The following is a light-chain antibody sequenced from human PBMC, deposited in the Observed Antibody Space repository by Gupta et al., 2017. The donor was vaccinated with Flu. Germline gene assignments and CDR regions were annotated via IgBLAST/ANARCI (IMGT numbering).Light chain of an antibody. Sequence: EAVLKLSPVSVRVRLEGGNSITCRSSQSLVCSDGNTYSKWFQRRPGQLPMRLIYKVSNRESGVPDRFSGSGSGTDFTLKISRVEAEDVAIYYCKQGKHWPPLTFGGGTKVEIK. CDR3: KQGKHWPPLT. V-gene: IGKV2-30*01. CDR1: QSLVCSDGNTY. J-gene: IGKJ4*01. CDR2: KVS.